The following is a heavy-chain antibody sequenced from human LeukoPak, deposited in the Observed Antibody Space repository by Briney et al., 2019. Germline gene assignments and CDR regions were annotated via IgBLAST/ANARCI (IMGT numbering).Heavy chain of an antibody. Sequence: PSETLSLTFTVSGGSISSYYWSWIRQPPGKGLEWIGYIYYSGSTNYNPSLKSRVTISVDTSKNQFSLKLRSVTAADTAVYYCARKPPSGPGYYYSYGMDVWGQGTTVTVPS. J-gene: IGHJ6*01. CDR3: ARKPPSGPGYYYSYGMDV. CDR1: GGSISSYY. CDR2: IYYSGST. V-gene: IGHV4-59*08.